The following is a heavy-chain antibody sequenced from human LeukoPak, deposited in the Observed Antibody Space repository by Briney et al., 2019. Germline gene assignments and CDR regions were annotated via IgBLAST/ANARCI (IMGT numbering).Heavy chain of an antibody. Sequence: GGSLRLSCAASGFTFSSYAMSWVRQAPGKGLEWVSAISGSGGSTYYADSVKGRFTISRDNSKNTLYVQMSSLRADDTAVYHCAKGYYYGSGSYSTFDYWGQGTLVTVSS. CDR1: GFTFSSYA. CDR2: ISGSGGST. CDR3: AKGYYYGSGSYSTFDY. D-gene: IGHD3-10*01. J-gene: IGHJ4*02. V-gene: IGHV3-23*01.